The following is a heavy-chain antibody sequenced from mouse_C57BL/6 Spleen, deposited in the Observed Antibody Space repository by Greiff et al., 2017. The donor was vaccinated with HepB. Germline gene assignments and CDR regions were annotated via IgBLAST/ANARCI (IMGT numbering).Heavy chain of an antibody. Sequence: QVQLQQSGAELVRPGSSVKLSCKASGYTFTSYWMDWVKQRPGQGLEWIGNIYPSDSETHYNQKFKDKATLTVDKSSSTAYMQLSSLTSEDSAVYYCARRGFRPYYAMDYWGQGTSVTVSS. CDR1: GYTFTSYW. CDR2: IYPSDSET. V-gene: IGHV1-61*01. J-gene: IGHJ4*01. CDR3: ARRGFRPYYAMDY.